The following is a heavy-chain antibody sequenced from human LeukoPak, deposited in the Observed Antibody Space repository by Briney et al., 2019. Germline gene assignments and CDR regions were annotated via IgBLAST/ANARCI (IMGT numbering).Heavy chain of an antibody. CDR1: GFTLSRYA. CDR3: AKQGFGC. J-gene: IGHJ4*02. Sequence: GGSLRLSCTASGFTLSRYAMSWVRQAPGEGLEWVSTISGSADNTNYAEAVKGRFTISRDNSENTMYLQMNSLRAEDTAVYYCAKQGFGCWGQGTLVTVSS. CDR2: ISGSADNT. V-gene: IGHV3-23*01.